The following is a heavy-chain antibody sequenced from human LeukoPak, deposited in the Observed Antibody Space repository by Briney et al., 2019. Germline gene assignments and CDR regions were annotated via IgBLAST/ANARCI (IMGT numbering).Heavy chain of an antibody. V-gene: IGHV4-59*01. CDR3: ARSYYYDSSGYSFDY. CDR2: IYYSGST. D-gene: IGHD3-22*01. J-gene: IGHJ4*02. Sequence: SETLSLTCTVSGGSISSYYWSWIRQPPGKGLEWIGYIYYSGSTNYNPSLKSRVTISVDTSKNQFSLKLSSETAADTAVYYCARSYYYDSSGYSFDYWGQGTLVTVSS. CDR1: GGSISSYY.